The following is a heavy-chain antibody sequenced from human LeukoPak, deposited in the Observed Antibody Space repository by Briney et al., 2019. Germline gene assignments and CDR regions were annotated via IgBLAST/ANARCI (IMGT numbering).Heavy chain of an antibody. Sequence: GGSLRLSCAASGFTFSSYAMSWVRQAPGKGLEWVSVISGSGGSTYYADSVKGRFTISRDNSKNTVYLQMNSLRAEDTAVYYCAKYGSGSFYNAHYFDYWGQGTLVTVSS. D-gene: IGHD3-10*01. CDR2: ISGSGGST. CDR3: AKYGSGSFYNAHYFDY. CDR1: GFTFSSYA. V-gene: IGHV3-23*01. J-gene: IGHJ4*02.